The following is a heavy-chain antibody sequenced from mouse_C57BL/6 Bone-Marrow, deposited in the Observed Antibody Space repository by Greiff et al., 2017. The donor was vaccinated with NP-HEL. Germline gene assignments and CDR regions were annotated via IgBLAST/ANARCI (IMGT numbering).Heavy chain of an antibody. Sequence: VQLQQPGAELVKPGASVKLSCKASGYTFTSYWMHWVKQRPGQGLEWIGMIHPNSGSTNYNEKFKSKATLTVDKSSSTAYMQLSSLTSEDSAVYYCARRVLRGWYFDVWGTGTTVTVSS. D-gene: IGHD1-1*01. CDR1: GYTFTSYW. CDR3: ARRVLRGWYFDV. J-gene: IGHJ1*03. V-gene: IGHV1-64*01. CDR2: IHPNSGST.